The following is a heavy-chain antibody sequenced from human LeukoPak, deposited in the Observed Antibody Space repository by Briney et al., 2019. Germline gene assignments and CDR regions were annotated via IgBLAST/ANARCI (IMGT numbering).Heavy chain of an antibody. Sequence: PGRSLRLSCAPAGFTVSSNYMSCVRHPPGKGLEWVSVIYSGGSTYYADSVKGRFTISRNNSKNTLYLQMNSLRAEDTAVYYCGSLSYGYFPDYWGQGTLVTVSS. CDR3: GSLSYGYFPDY. V-gene: IGHV3-53*01. CDR1: GFTVSSNY. J-gene: IGHJ4*02. CDR2: IYSGGST. D-gene: IGHD5-18*01.